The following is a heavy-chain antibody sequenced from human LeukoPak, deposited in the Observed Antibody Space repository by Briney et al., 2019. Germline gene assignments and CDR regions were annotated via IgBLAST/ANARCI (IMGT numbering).Heavy chain of an antibody. CDR1: GYTFTSYG. J-gene: IGHJ4*02. V-gene: IGHV1-18*01. CDR2: ISAYNGNT. Sequence: ASVTVSCKASGYTFTSYGISWVRQAPGQGLEWMGWISAYNGNTNYAQKLQGRVTMTTDTSTSTAYMELRSLRSDDTAVYYCAREIPRGYCSGGSCSNPFDYWGQGTLVTVSS. D-gene: IGHD2-15*01. CDR3: AREIPRGYCSGGSCSNPFDY.